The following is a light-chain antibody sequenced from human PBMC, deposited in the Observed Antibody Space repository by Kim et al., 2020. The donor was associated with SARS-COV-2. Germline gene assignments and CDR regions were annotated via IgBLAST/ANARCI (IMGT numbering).Light chain of an antibody. CDR1: NLGNKY. CDR3: QAWDGTTVV. V-gene: IGLV3-1*01. CDR2: QNT. Sequence: SYELTQPPSVSVSPGQTASITCSGDNLGNKYVCWYQQKPGQSPVLVIYQNTKRPSGIPERFSGSNSGNTATLTISGTQAMYESDFYCQAWDGTTVVFGGGTQLTVL. J-gene: IGLJ2*01.